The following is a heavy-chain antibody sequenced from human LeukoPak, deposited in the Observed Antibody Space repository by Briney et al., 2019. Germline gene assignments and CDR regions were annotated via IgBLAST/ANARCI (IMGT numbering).Heavy chain of an antibody. J-gene: IGHJ4*02. CDR3: AKDNGGYFDY. D-gene: IGHD7-27*01. CDR1: GFTLDDYA. Sequence: GGSLRLSCAASGFTLDDYAMHWVGQAPGKGLEWVSLISGDGGSTYYADSVKGRFTISRDNSKNSLYLQMNSLRTEDTALYYCAKDNGGYFDYWGQGTLVTVSS. V-gene: IGHV3-43*02. CDR2: ISGDGGST.